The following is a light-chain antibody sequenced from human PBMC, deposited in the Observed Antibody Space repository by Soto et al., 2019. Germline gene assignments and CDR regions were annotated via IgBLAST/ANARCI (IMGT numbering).Light chain of an antibody. J-gene: IGKJ5*01. Sequence: DIVMTQSPDSLAVSLGERATINCKSSQSVLSSSNNQNYLSWYQQKPGHPPKLLIYWASTRESGVPDRFSGSGSGTDFTLTISSLQAEDVAVYYCQQYYGAPITFGQGTRLEIK. CDR3: QQYYGAPIT. CDR2: WAS. V-gene: IGKV4-1*01. CDR1: QSVLSSSNNQNY.